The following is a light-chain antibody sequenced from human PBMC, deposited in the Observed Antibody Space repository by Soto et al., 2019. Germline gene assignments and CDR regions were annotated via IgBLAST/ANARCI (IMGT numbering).Light chain of an antibody. J-gene: IGKJ1*01. V-gene: IGKV3-20*01. CDR3: QQYDSSPET. CDR1: QSVSSTY. Sequence: EIVLTQSPGTLSLSPGERATLSCRASQSVSSTYFAWYQQKPGQAPRLLIYGASTRATGIPDRFSGSGSETDFTLTISRLEPEDFAVYYCQQYDSSPETFGQGTKVGIK. CDR2: GAS.